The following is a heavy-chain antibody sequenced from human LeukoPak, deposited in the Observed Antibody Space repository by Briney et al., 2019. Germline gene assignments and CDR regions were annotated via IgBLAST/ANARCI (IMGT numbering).Heavy chain of an antibody. CDR3: ARYDFWSGYSSN. J-gene: IGHJ4*02. CDR2: INHSGST. D-gene: IGHD3-3*01. Sequence: SETLSLTCAVYGGSFSGYYWSWIRQPPGKGLEWIGEINHSGSTNYNPSLKSRVTISVDTSKNQFSLKLSSVTAADTAVYYCARYDFWSGYSSNWGQGTLVTVPS. CDR1: GGSFSGYY. V-gene: IGHV4-34*01.